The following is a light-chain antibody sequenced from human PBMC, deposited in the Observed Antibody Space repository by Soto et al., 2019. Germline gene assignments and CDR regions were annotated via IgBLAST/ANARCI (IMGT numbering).Light chain of an antibody. Sequence: DIQMTQSPYTLSASVGDRVTITCRASKRISSWLAWYQQKPGKAPKLLIYKASSLESAVPSRFSGSGSGTEFTLTISSLQHDDFATYYCQQYNSYQYTFGQGTKLEIK. CDR2: KAS. CDR3: QQYNSYQYT. CDR1: KRISSW. J-gene: IGKJ2*01. V-gene: IGKV1-5*03.